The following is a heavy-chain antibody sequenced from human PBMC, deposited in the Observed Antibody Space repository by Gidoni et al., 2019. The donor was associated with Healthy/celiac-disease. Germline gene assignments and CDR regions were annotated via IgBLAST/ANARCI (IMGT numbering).Heavy chain of an antibody. CDR1: GGSFSGYY. V-gene: IGHV4-34*01. CDR3: ARAWDYYDSSGYYYDY. CDR2: INHSGST. Sequence: QVQLQQWGAGLLKPSETLSLTCAVYGGSFSGYYWSWIRQPPGKGLEGIGEINHSGSTNYNPSLKSQVTISVDTSKSQFSLKLSSVTAADTAVYYGARAWDYYDSSGYYYDYWGQGTLVTVSS. D-gene: IGHD3-22*01. J-gene: IGHJ4*02.